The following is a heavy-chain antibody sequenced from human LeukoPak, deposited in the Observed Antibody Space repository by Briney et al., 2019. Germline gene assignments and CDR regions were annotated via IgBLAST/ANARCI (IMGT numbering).Heavy chain of an antibody. CDR2: IYTNAST. J-gene: IGHJ3*02. V-gene: IGHV4-4*07. D-gene: IGHD5-24*01. CDR3: ARGRYCSATICSGGDAFDI. Sequence: SETLSLTCTVSGGSISNYYWSWIRQPAGKGLEWIGRIYTNASTNYNPSLKSRVTLSVDASKNQFSLRLSSLTAADTAVYYCARGRYCSATICSGGDAFDIWGQGTVVTVSS. CDR1: GGSISNYY.